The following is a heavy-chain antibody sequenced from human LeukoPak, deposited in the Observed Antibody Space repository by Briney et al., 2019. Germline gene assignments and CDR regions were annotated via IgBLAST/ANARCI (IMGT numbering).Heavy chain of an antibody. J-gene: IGHJ6*02. D-gene: IGHD3-22*01. Sequence: GGSLRLSCAASRFTFSSYSMNWVRQAPGKGLEWVSSISSSSSYIYYADSVKGRFTISRDNAKNSLYLQMNSLRAEDTAVYYCARDGMIPYYYGMDVWGQGTTVTVSS. CDR1: RFTFSSYS. V-gene: IGHV3-21*01. CDR3: ARDGMIPYYYGMDV. CDR2: ISSSSSYI.